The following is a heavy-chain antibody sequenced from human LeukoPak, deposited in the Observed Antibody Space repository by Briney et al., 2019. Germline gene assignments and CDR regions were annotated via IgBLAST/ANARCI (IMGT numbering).Heavy chain of an antibody. Sequence: ASVKVSCKASGYTFTNYDINWVRQASGQGLEWMGWMNPNSGNTGSAQKFQGRVTMTSNTSISTAFMELSSLRSEDTAVYYCARGLRREQQLLRAFDYWGQGTPVTVSS. V-gene: IGHV1-8*01. D-gene: IGHD6-13*01. CDR2: MNPNSGNT. J-gene: IGHJ4*02. CDR1: GYTFTNYD. CDR3: ARGLRREQQLLRAFDY.